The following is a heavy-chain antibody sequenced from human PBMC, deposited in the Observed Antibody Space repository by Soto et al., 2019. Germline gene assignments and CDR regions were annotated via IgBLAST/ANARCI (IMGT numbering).Heavy chain of an antibody. Sequence: GGSLRLSCAASGITFSTYWMHWVRQAPGKGLVWVSRINSDGRTTTYADSVKGRFTVSRDNAKNTLYLQMHSLRAEDTAVYYCARDMNGGYYDTSGSDYWGQGTLVTVSS. CDR1: GITFSTYW. J-gene: IGHJ4*02. CDR3: ARDMNGGYYDTSGSDY. V-gene: IGHV3-74*03. D-gene: IGHD3-22*01. CDR2: INSDGRTT.